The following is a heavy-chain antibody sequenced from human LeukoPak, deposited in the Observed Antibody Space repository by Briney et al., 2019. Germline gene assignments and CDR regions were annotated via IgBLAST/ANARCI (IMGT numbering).Heavy chain of an antibody. CDR1: GYTFTSNG. V-gene: IGHV1-18*01. CDR2: ISTYNDNT. J-gene: IGHJ4*02. CDR3: ARGPEAEHNDY. D-gene: IGHD1-14*01. Sequence: ASVKVSCKASGYTFTSNGITWVRQAPGQGLEWMGWISTYNDNTKYEQKFQGRVTMTTDTSTSTAYMELRSLRSDDTAVYYCARGPEAEHNDYWGQGTLVTVSS.